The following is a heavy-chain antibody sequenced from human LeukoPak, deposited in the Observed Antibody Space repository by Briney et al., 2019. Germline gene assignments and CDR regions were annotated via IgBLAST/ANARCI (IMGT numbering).Heavy chain of an antibody. V-gene: IGHV3-48*01. Sequence: GGSLRLSCAASGFTFSSYSMNWVRQAPGKGLEWVSYISSSSSTIYYADSVEGRFTISRDNAKNSLYLQMNSLRAEDTAVYFCARDRYSSVWGKGTTVIVSS. CDR2: ISSSSSTI. J-gene: IGHJ6*04. D-gene: IGHD6-19*01. CDR1: GFTFSSYS. CDR3: ARDRYSSV.